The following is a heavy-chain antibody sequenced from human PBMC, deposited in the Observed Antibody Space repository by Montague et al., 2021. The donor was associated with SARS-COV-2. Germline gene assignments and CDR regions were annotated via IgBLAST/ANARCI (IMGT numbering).Heavy chain of an antibody. CDR1: GGSISNYY. J-gene: IGHJ6*02. CDR3: ARGGGYYNYGLDV. V-gene: IGHV4-59*01. D-gene: IGHD3-22*01. Sequence: SETLSLTCTVSGGSISNYYWSWIRQPPGRGLEWIGYIYYSGSTDYNPSLKSRVTISLDTSKNQFSLKVTSVTAADTAVYYCARGGGYYNYGLDVWGPGTTVTVSS. CDR2: IYYSGST.